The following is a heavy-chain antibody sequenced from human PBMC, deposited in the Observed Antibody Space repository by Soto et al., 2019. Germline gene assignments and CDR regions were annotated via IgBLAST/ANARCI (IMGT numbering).Heavy chain of an antibody. CDR1: GYSFIGYY. J-gene: IGHJ6*02. CDR3: ARVNARITIFGVQYYGMDV. Sequence: ASVKVSCKASGYSFIGYYMHWVRQAPGQGLEWMGWINPNSGGTDYAQKFQGRVTMTRDTSISTVYMGLTSLTSDDTAVYYCARVNARITIFGVQYYGMDVWGQGTTVTLFS. D-gene: IGHD3-3*01. V-gene: IGHV1-2*02. CDR2: INPNSGGT.